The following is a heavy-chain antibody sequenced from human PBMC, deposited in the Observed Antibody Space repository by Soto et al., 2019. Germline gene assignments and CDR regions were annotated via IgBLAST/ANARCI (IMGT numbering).Heavy chain of an antibody. CDR3: ARVVPGAEAWFGP. Sequence: ASGKVSCKTSGYTFSNYGITWVRQAPGQPLEWLGWISLYSDGTNYAQKFQGRVSMTTDTSTTTAYMELRSLRSDDTAVYYCARVVPGAEAWFGPWGQGTLVTVSS. J-gene: IGHJ5*02. D-gene: IGHD2-2*01. CDR2: ISLYSDGT. V-gene: IGHV1-18*01. CDR1: GYTFSNYG.